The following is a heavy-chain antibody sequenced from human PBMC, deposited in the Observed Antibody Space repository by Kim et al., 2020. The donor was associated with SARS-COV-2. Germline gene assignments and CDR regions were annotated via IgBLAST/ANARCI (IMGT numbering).Heavy chain of an antibody. CDR1: GVSISSYY. CDR2: IFYVGST. J-gene: IGHJ4*01. V-gene: IGHV4-59*01. D-gene: IGHD6-13*01. Sequence: SETLSLTCTVSGVSISSYYWSWIRQPPGKGLEWIGYIFYVGSTNYNPYLKSRVTISVDTSKNQFSLRLTSVTAADTAGYYCARVISWYTSSWYYFDYCG. CDR3: ARVISWYTSSWYYFDY.